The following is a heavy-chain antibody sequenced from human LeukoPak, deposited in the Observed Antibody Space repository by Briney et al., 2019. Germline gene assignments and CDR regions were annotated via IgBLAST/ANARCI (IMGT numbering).Heavy chain of an antibody. CDR3: ARGPGRGYGDYAFVEN. CDR2: ISSSSSYI. D-gene: IGHD4-17*01. J-gene: IGHJ4*02. V-gene: IGHV3-21*01. Sequence: GGTLRLSCAAPGFTFSSYSMNWVRQAPGKGLEWVSSISSSSSYIYYADSVKGRFTISRDNAKNSLYLQMNSLRDEDTALYYCARGPGRGYGDYAFVENWGQGTLVTVSS. CDR1: GFTFSSYS.